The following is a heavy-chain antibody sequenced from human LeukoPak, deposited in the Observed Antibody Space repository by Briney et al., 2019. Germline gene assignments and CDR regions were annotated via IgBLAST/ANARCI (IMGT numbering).Heavy chain of an antibody. J-gene: IGHJ3*02. Sequence: PSQTLSLICTVSGGSISSGSYYWSWIRQPAGKGLEWIGRIYTSGSSNYNPSLKSRVTISVDTSKNQFSLKLSSVTAADTAVYYCARGNTMVRGVIFRPAFDIWGQGTMVTVSS. CDR2: IYTSGSS. CDR3: ARGNTMVRGVIFRPAFDI. D-gene: IGHD3-10*01. V-gene: IGHV4-61*02. CDR1: GGSISSGSYY.